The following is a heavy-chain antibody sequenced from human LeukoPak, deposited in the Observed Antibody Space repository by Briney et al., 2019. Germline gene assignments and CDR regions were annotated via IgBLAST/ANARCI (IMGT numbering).Heavy chain of an antibody. CDR1: GFTFSSYW. J-gene: IGHJ3*02. D-gene: IGHD2-2*01. CDR2: IKQDGSEK. V-gene: IGHV3-7*03. Sequence: GGSLRLSFAASGFTFSSYWMSWVPQAPGKGLEGVANIKQDGSEKYHVDSVKGRFTISRDNAKNSLYLQMNSLRAEDTAVYYCARGADIVVVPAATVVDAFDIWGQGTMVTVSS. CDR3: ARGADIVVVPAATVVDAFDI.